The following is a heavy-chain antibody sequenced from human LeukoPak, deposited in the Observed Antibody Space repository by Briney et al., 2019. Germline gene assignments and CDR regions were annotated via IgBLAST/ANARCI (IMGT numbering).Heavy chain of an antibody. J-gene: IGHJ3*02. CDR1: GFTFSKYA. V-gene: IGHV3-23*01. CDR2: INDRGTGT. D-gene: IGHD6-19*01. CDR3: AREGEIAVAGYWGAFDI. Sequence: GGSLRLSCAASGFTFSKYAMSWVRQAPGKGLEWVSTINDRGTGTYYADSVKGRFTISRDNSKNTLSLQMNSLRAEDTAVYYCAREGEIAVAGYWGAFDIWGQGTMVTVSS.